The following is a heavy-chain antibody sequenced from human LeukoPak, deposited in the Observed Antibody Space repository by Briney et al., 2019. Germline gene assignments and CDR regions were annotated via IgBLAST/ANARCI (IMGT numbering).Heavy chain of an antibody. CDR3: ASLNWANWFDP. CDR2: IYYSGST. V-gene: IGHV4-59*11. D-gene: IGHD7-27*01. J-gene: IGHJ5*02. CDR1: GGSISSHY. Sequence: SETLSLTCTVSGGSISSHYWSWIRQPPGKGLEWIGYIYYSGSTNYNPSLRSRVTIPVDTSKNQFSLKLSSVTAADTAVHYCASLNWANWFDPWGQGTLVTVSS.